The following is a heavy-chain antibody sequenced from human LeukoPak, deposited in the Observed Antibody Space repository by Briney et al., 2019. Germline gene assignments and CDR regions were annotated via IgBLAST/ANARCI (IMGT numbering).Heavy chain of an antibody. D-gene: IGHD6-19*01. V-gene: IGHV3-30-3*01. Sequence: GGSLRLSCAASGFIFSSYAVHWVRQAPGKGLEWVAFISFDGSNKYYADSVKGRLTISRDNSKNTLYLQMNSLRAEDTAVYYCARQVAGLDYWGQGTPVTVSS. CDR3: ARQVAGLDY. CDR2: ISFDGSNK. CDR1: GFIFSSYA. J-gene: IGHJ4*02.